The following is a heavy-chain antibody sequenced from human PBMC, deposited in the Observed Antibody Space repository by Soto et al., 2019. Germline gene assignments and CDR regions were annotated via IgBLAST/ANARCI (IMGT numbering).Heavy chain of an antibody. CDR1: GGSISSYY. CDR2: IYYSGSP. V-gene: IGHV4-59*01. J-gene: IGHJ4*02. CDR3: ARDYGDYFDF. Sequence: QVQLQESGPGLVKPSETLSLTCTVSGGSISSYYWSWIRQPPGKGLEWIGYIYYSGSPNYNPSLTRRVTVSVDTSKIQFSRKLSSVTAADTAVYYCARDYGDYFDFWGQGTLVTVSS. D-gene: IGHD4-17*01.